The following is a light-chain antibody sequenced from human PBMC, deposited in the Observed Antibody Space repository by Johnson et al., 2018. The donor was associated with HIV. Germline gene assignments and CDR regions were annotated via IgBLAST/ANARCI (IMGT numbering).Light chain of an antibody. V-gene: IGLV1-51*02. Sequence: QSVLTQPPSVSAAPGQKVTISCSASSSNIGNNYVSWYQQLPGTAPKLLIYENNKRPSGISDRFSDSQSGTSATLAITGLQTGDEADYYCGTWDTSLGAQYVFGSGTKVTVL. J-gene: IGLJ1*01. CDR1: SSNIGNNY. CDR3: GTWDTSLGAQYV. CDR2: ENN.